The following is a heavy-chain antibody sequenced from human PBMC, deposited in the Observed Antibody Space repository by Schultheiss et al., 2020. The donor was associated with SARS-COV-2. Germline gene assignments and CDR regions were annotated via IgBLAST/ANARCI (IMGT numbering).Heavy chain of an antibody. CDR3: ATWDLGYYGMDV. D-gene: IGHD1-26*01. Sequence: SETLSLTCTVSGGSISSYYWSWIRQPPGKGLEWIGEINHSGSTNYNPSLKSRVTISVDTSKNHFSLNLSSATAADTAVYYCATWDLGYYGMDVWGQGTTVTVSS. J-gene: IGHJ6*02. CDR1: GGSISSYY. CDR2: INHSGST. V-gene: IGHV4-59*08.